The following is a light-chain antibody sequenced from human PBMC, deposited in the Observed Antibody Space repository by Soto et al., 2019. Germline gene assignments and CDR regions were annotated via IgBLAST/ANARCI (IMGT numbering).Light chain of an antibody. CDR1: QSVSSN. V-gene: IGKV3-11*01. Sequence: EIVLTQSPATLSLSPGERATLSCRASQSVSSNLAWYQQKPGQAPRLLIYDTSNRATGIPARFSGSGSGTDFTRTISSLEPEDFAVYYCQQRSNWPFLTFGGGTKVEIK. CDR3: QQRSNWPFLT. J-gene: IGKJ4*01. CDR2: DTS.